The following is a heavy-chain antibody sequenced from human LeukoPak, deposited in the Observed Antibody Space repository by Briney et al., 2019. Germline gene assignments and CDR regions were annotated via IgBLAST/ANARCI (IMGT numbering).Heavy chain of an antibody. J-gene: IGHJ4*02. CDR3: ARDAVGDYYYDSSGYYKAMDY. D-gene: IGHD3-22*01. V-gene: IGHV1-46*01. Sequence: ASVKVSCKASGYTFTSYYMHWVRQAPGQGLEWMGIINPSGGSTSYAQKFQGRVTMTRDTSTSTVYMELSSLRSEDTAVYYCARDAVGDYYYDSSGYYKAMDYWGQGTLVTVSS. CDR1: GYTFTSYY. CDR2: INPSGGST.